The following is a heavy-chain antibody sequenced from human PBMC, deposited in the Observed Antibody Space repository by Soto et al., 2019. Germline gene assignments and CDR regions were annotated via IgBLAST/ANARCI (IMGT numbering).Heavy chain of an antibody. Sequence: GGSLRLSCAASGFTFSSYAMSWVRQAPGKGLEWVSAISGSGGSTYYADSVKGRFTISRDNSKNTLYLQMNSLRAVDTAVYYCAKDKSGSYGRFDYWGQGTLVTVSS. V-gene: IGHV3-23*01. CDR2: ISGSGGST. D-gene: IGHD1-26*01. CDR3: AKDKSGSYGRFDY. J-gene: IGHJ4*02. CDR1: GFTFSSYA.